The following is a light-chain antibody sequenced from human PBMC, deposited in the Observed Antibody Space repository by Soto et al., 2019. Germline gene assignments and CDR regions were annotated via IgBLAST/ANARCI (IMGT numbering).Light chain of an antibody. V-gene: IGKV4-1*01. Sequence: DIVMTQSPDSLTVSVGERATINCKSSQSLLYSSNNKNYLAWYQQKPGQPPKLLIYWASTRESGVPDRFSGSGSGTDFTLTISSLQAEDVAVYYCQQYYSSPWTFGQGTKVEIK. CDR2: WAS. J-gene: IGKJ1*01. CDR1: QSLLYSSNNKNY. CDR3: QQYYSSPWT.